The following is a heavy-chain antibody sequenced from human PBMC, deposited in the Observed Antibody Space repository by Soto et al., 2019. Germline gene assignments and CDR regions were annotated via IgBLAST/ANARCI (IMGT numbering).Heavy chain of an antibody. CDR2: IYSGGST. Sequence: EVQLVESGGGLVQPGGSLRLSCAVSGFTVSSNYMSWVRQAPGKGLEWVSVIYSGGSTYYADSVKGRFTISRDNSKNKLYLQMNSLRAEDTAVYYCARGLVATSIPNWGQGTLVTVSS. J-gene: IGHJ4*02. CDR1: GFTVSSNY. D-gene: IGHD5-12*01. V-gene: IGHV3-66*01. CDR3: ARGLVATSIPN.